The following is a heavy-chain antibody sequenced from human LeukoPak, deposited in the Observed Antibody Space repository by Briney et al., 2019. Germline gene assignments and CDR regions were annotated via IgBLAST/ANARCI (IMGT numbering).Heavy chain of an antibody. CDR1: GFTFMRHW. J-gene: IGHJ2*01. Sequence: QAGGSLRLSCAASGFTFMRHWMHWVRQAPGKGVVWVSRVNSDESLTVYADSVKGRFTMSRDNTKNTLYLQMNSLRAEDTAVYYCARESTVVTLGGSAGSFDLWGRGTLVTASS. CDR3: ARESTVVTLGGSAGSFDL. V-gene: IGHV3-74*01. D-gene: IGHD4-23*01. CDR2: VNSDESLT.